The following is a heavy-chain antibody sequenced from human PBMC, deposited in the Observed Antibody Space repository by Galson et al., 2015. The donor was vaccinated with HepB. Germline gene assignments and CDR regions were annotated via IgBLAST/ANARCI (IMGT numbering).Heavy chain of an antibody. Sequence: ETLSLTCPVSGGSISSYYWSWIRQPPGQGLEWIGYIYYSGSTNYNPSLKSRVTISVDTSKNQFSLKLSSVTAADTAVCYCARGVAARSYWGYYGMDVWGQGTTVTVSS. V-gene: IGHV4-59*01. CDR1: GGSISSYY. CDR3: ARGVAARSYWGYYGMDV. J-gene: IGHJ6*02. CDR2: IYYSGST. D-gene: IGHD6-6*01.